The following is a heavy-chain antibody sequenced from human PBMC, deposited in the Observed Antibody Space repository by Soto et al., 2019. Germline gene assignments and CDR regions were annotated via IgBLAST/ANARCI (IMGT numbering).Heavy chain of an antibody. CDR1: GYSFTSYW. Sequence: GESLKISCKGSGYSFTSYWIGWVRQMPGKGLEWMGIIYPGDSDTRYSPSFQGQVTISADKSISTAYLQWSSLKASDTAMYYCARSQSGSYLYYYYYYGMDVWGQGTTVTVSS. CDR3: ARSQSGSYLYYYYYYGMDV. D-gene: IGHD1-26*01. J-gene: IGHJ6*02. V-gene: IGHV5-51*01. CDR2: IYPGDSDT.